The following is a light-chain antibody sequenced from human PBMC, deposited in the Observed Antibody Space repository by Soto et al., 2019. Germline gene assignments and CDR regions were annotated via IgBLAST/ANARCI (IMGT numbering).Light chain of an antibody. V-gene: IGKV3-20*01. J-gene: IGKJ2*01. CDR3: QQYGSSPYT. CDR2: GAS. CDR1: QSVSSSY. Sequence: EIVLTQSPGTLSLSPGERATLSCRAGQSVSSSYLAWYQQKPGQTPRLLIYGASSRATGIPARFSGSGSGIDFTLTISRLEPADFAVYYCQQYGSSPYTFGQGTKLEIK.